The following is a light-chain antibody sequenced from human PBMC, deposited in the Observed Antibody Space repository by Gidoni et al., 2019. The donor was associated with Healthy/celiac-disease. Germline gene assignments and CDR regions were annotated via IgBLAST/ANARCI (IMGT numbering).Light chain of an antibody. Sequence: EIVMSQSPATLSVAPGQRATLSCRASQNVSSNVAWYQQKPGQAPRLLIYGASTRATGIPARLSGSGSGTEFTLTISSLQSEDFAVYYCQQYNNWPPITFGQGTRLEIK. CDR1: QNVSSN. V-gene: IGKV3-15*01. CDR3: QQYNNWPPIT. J-gene: IGKJ5*01. CDR2: GAS.